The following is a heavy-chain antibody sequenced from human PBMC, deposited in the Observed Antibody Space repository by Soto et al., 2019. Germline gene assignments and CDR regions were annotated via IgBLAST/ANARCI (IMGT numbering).Heavy chain of an antibody. J-gene: IGHJ5*02. V-gene: IGHV1-2*02. D-gene: IGHD2-15*01. CDR2: INPNSGGT. CDR1: GYTFTGYY. Sequence: ASVKVSCKASGYTFTGYYMHWVRQAPGQGLEWMGWINPNSGGTNYAQKFQGRVTMTRDTSISTAYMELSRLRSDDTAVYYCARDLPVVVVAATHWFDPWGQGTLVTVS. CDR3: ARDLPVVVVAATHWFDP.